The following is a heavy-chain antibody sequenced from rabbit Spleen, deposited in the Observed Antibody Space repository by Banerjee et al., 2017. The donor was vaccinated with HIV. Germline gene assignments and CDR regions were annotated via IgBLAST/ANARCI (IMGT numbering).Heavy chain of an antibody. V-gene: IGHV1S47*01. J-gene: IGHJ4*01. Sequence: QEQLVESGGGLVKPGASLTLTCKASGFAFSDKAVMCWVRQAPGKGLQWIACINTYTGKAVYATWANGRFTISSHDAQNTLYLQLNSLTAADTATYFCVREAGYGGYGDANLWGQGTLVTVS. CDR2: INTYTGKA. CDR1: GFAFSDKA. D-gene: IGHD6-1*01. CDR3: VREAGYGGYGDANL.